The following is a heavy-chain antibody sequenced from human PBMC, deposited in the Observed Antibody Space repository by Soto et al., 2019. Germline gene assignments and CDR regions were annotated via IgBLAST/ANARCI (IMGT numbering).Heavy chain of an antibody. V-gene: IGHV3-11*06. D-gene: IGHD2-21*01. CDR2: ISPGGTYT. Sequence: QVQLVESGGGLVKPGGSLRLSCAASGFPFSNNYMSWVRRSPGKGLEFLSYISPGGTYTNYADSVKGRFTISRDNAKTSLYLQLNGLRAEDTAVYFCSRGGGGGLFDLWGQGTFVTVSS. CDR3: SRGGGGGLFDL. CDR1: GFPFSNNY. J-gene: IGHJ4*02.